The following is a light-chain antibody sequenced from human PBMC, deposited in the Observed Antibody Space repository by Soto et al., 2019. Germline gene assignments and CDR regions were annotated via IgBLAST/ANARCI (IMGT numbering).Light chain of an antibody. CDR1: SSDVGGYNY. CDR3: SSYTSSSTVV. V-gene: IGLV2-14*03. CDR2: DVS. J-gene: IGLJ2*01. Sequence: QSVLTQPASVSGSPGQSITISCTGTSSDVGGYNYVSWYQQHPGKVPKLMIYDVSNRPSGVSNRFSGSKSGNTASLTISGLRAEDEAHYYCSSYTSSSTVVFGGGTKLTVL.